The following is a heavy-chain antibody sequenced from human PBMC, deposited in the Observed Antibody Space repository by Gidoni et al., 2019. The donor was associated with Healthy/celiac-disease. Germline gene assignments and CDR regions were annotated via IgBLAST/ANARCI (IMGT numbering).Heavy chain of an antibody. CDR1: GFTFSSYW. CDR2: INSDGSST. Sequence: EVQLVESGGGLVQPGGSLRLSCAASGFTFSSYWMHWVRQAPGKGLVWVSRINSDGSSTSYADSVKGRFTISRDNAKNTLYLQMNSLRAEDTAVNYCARDRWQQLALLTKYYYYYGMDVWGQGTTVTVSS. J-gene: IGHJ6*02. CDR3: ARDRWQQLALLTKYYYYYGMDV. V-gene: IGHV3-74*01. D-gene: IGHD6-13*01.